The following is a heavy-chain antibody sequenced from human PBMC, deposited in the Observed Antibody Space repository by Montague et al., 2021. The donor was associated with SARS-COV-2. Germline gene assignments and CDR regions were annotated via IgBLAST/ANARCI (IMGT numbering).Heavy chain of an antibody. V-gene: IGHV4-61*01. CDR1: GGSVSSGSYY. Sequence: SETLSLTCTVSGGSVSSGSYYWSWIRQPPGKGLEWIGYIYYSGSTNYNPSLKSRVTISVDTSKNQFSLKLSSVAAADTAVYYCARDPWRITIFEVVTRYGMDVWGQGTTVTVSS. J-gene: IGHJ6*02. CDR3: ARDPWRITIFEVVTRYGMDV. D-gene: IGHD3-3*01. CDR2: IYYSGST.